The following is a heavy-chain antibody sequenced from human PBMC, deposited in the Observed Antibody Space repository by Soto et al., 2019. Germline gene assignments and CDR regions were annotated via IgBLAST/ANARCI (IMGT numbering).Heavy chain of an antibody. J-gene: IGHJ5*01. CDR2: IYPGDSDT. CDR1: GYSFTSYW. Sequence: GESLKVSCKGSGYSFTSYWIGWVRQMPGKGLEWMGIIYPGDSDTRYSPSFQGQVTMSADKSISTAYLQWSSLKASDTAMYYCAKPFYFVGGVPGGFYYRAQRTPVPVS. V-gene: IGHV5-51*01. CDR3: AKPFYFVGGVPGGFYY. D-gene: IGHD3-16*01.